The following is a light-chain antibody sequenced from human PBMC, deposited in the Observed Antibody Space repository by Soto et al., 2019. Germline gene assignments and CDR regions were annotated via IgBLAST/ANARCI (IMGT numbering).Light chain of an antibody. V-gene: IGKV3-20*01. J-gene: IGKJ5*01. Sequence: ETVMTQSPGTLSVSLGERATLSCWASQTIGGNSLAWYQQKPGQAPRLFIYCASNMATGIPDRFGGSGSGTDFTLTVSRLEPEDFAVYYCQQYYWAYDPFGQGTPLEIK. CDR3: QQYYWAYDP. CDR1: QTIGGNS. CDR2: CAS.